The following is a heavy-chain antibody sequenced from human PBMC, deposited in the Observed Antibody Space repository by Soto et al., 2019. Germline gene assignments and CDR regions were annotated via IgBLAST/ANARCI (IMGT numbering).Heavy chain of an antibody. Sequence: HPGGSLRLSCAASGFSFGSYSMTWVRQAPGKGLEWVSVIGGDAVTTYYADSVKGRFTVSRDNSKNTVHLQMNSLRAEDTAVYYCAKALYSSTYSRGMDVWGQGTTVTVYS. CDR1: GFSFGSYS. J-gene: IGHJ6*02. D-gene: IGHD6-19*01. CDR3: AKALYSSTYSRGMDV. CDR2: IGGDAVTT. V-gene: IGHV3-23*01.